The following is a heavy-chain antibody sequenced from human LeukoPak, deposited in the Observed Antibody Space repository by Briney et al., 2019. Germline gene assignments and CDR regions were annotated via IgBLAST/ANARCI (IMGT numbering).Heavy chain of an antibody. CDR2: ISSSGSTI. Sequence: GGSLRLSCAASGFTFSSYEMNWVRQAPGKGLEWVSYISSSGSTIYYADSVKGRFTISRDNAKNSLYLQMNSLGAEDTAVYYCARSSFDYGDYWGPLDYWGQGTLVTVSS. J-gene: IGHJ4*02. D-gene: IGHD4-17*01. CDR3: ARSSFDYGDYWGPLDY. CDR1: GFTFSSYE. V-gene: IGHV3-48*03.